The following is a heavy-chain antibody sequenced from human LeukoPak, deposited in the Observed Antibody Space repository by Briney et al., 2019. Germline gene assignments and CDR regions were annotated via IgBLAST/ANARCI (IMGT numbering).Heavy chain of an antibody. Sequence: GGSLRPSCAASGFTFSSYPMSWVRQTPGRGLEGISGISVSGLSTYYTDSVRGRFTISRDNSKNTLYLQMNSLRAEDTAVYYCAKERSTYHWNYNAPFDVWGRGTVITVSS. D-gene: IGHD1-7*01. CDR2: ISVSGLST. V-gene: IGHV3-23*01. CDR3: AKERSTYHWNYNAPFDV. J-gene: IGHJ3*01. CDR1: GFTFSSYP.